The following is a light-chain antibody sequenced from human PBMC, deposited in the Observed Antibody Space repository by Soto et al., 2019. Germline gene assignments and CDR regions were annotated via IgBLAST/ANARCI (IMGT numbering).Light chain of an antibody. V-gene: IGKV1-17*01. Sequence: DIQMTQSPSSLSASVGDRVTITCRASQGIRNNLAWYQQKPGKAPRRLIYAASTLQSGVPSTFSGRGSGTEFTLTISSLQPEDSATYYCLQHNDYPRTFGQGTKVEIK. J-gene: IGKJ1*01. CDR2: AAS. CDR3: LQHNDYPRT. CDR1: QGIRNN.